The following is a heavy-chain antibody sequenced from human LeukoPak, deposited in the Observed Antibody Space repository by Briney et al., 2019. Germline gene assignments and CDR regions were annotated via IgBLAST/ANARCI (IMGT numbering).Heavy chain of an antibody. D-gene: IGHD4-17*01. Sequence: GASVKVSCKVSGYTLTELSMHWVRQATGQGLEWMGWMNPNSGNTGYAQNFQGRVTMTRDTSISTAYMELSSLRSEDTAVYYCVRAIRTTVTTFWFDPWGQGTLVTVSS. J-gene: IGHJ5*02. CDR3: VRAIRTTVTTFWFDP. CDR1: GYTLTELS. V-gene: IGHV1-8*01. CDR2: MNPNSGNT.